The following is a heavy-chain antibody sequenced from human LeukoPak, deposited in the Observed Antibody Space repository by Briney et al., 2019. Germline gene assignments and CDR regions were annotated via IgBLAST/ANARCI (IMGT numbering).Heavy chain of an antibody. CDR2: IDPSDSYT. CDR1: GSSFTSYW. D-gene: IGHD3-10*01. CDR3: AIATYYYGSGSYFDY. V-gene: IGHV5-10-1*01. J-gene: IGHJ4*02. Sequence: GESLKISCKGSGSSFTSYWISWVRQMPGKGLEWMGRIDPSDSYTNYSPSFQGHVTISADKSISTAYLQWSSLEASDTAMYYCAIATYYYGSGSYFDYWGQGTLVTVSS.